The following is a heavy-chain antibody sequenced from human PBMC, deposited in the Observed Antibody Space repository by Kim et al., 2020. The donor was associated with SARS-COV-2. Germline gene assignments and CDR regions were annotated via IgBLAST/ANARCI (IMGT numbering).Heavy chain of an antibody. V-gene: IGHV3-9*01. D-gene: IGHD2-21*02. CDR3: AKDHTIAVVTAILVD. J-gene: IGHJ4*02. CDR2: ISFNSGTI. Sequence: GGSLRLSCAASGFTFGDYAMHWVRQAPGKGLEWVSTISFNSGTIDYADSVKGRFTISRDNAKNSLYLQMSSLRPEDTALYYCAKDHTIAVVTAILVDWGQGTLVTVSS. CDR1: GFTFGDYA.